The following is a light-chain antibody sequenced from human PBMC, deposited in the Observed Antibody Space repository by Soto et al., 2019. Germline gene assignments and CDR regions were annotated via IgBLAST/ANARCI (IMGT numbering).Light chain of an antibody. CDR1: QVITEY. V-gene: IGKV1-33*01. CDR3: QQYENLPYT. Sequence: DIQMTQSASSLSAAVGDRVTITCQTSQVITEYLNWYQQKPGKAPKLVIYDISTLEIGVPSRFSGGGSGTKFTFTIRGLQPEDIATYYCQQYENLPYTFGQGTKVDTK. J-gene: IGKJ2*01. CDR2: DIS.